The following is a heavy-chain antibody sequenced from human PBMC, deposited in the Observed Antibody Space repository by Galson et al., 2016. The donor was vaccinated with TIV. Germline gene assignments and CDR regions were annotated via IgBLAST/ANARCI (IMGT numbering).Heavy chain of an antibody. CDR1: GYSFTTYW. V-gene: IGHV5-51*01. Sequence: QSGAEVKKPGESLKISCKGSGYSFTTYWIGWVRQTPGKGLEWMGSIYPGDSDSSYSPSFEGQVTISADRSMKTAYLQWTSLEASDTAIYYCARSPGAVAGGGWFDPWGQGTPVTVSS. J-gene: IGHJ5*02. CDR3: ARSPGAVAGGGWFDP. CDR2: IYPGDSDS. D-gene: IGHD6-19*01.